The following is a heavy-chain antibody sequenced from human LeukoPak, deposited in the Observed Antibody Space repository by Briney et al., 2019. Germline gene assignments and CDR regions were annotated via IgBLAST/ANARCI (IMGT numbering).Heavy chain of an antibody. CDR2: IIPIFGTA. CDR1: GGTFSSYA. V-gene: IGHV1-69*13. J-gene: IGHJ6*03. Sequence: SVKVSCKASGGTFSSYAISWVRQAPEQGLEWMGGIIPIFGTANYAQKFQGRVTITADESTSTAYMELSSLRSEDTAVYYCARGVLRYFDWLFYYYMDVWGKGTTVTVSS. D-gene: IGHD3-9*01. CDR3: ARGVLRYFDWLFYYYMDV.